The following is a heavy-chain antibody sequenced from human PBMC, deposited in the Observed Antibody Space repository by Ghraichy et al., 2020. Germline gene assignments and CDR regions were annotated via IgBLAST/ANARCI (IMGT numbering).Heavy chain of an antibody. CDR2: ISGDSRVI. Sequence: GGSLRLSCAASGFTFSSYSMSWVRQAPGKGPEWVASISGDSRVIYYADSLKGRFTVSRDNANTSLYLQMVSLRGEDTAVYFCAREADYSSGLRGDWFDPWGQGTLVTVSS. J-gene: IGHJ5*02. CDR3: AREADYSSGLRGDWFDP. D-gene: IGHD6-19*01. V-gene: IGHV3-21*06. CDR1: GFTFSSYS.